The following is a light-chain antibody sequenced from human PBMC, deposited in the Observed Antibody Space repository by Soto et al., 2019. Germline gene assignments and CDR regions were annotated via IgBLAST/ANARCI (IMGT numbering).Light chain of an antibody. CDR2: AAS. CDR1: QAIRTA. Sequence: AIQLTQSLSSLSASVGDRVTITCRASQAIRTALGWYQQKPGKVPKLLIYAASTLQSGVPSRFSGSGSGTDFTLTISSLQPEDFATYYCQQLFDSLITFGQGRRLANK. J-gene: IGKJ5*01. CDR3: QQLFDSLIT. V-gene: IGKV1-6*01.